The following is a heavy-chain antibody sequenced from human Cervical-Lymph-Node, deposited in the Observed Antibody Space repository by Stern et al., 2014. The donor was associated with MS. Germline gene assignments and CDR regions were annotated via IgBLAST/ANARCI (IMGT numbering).Heavy chain of an antibody. Sequence: VQLVESGAEVKKPGASVKVSCKASGYTFTTYDINLVRQATGQGLEWMAWMNPNSGDTDYAHKFQGRVTVTSDASVSTAYLELSSLRSEDTAVYYCSRGLRDGGPGRFWGQGTMVTVSS. D-gene: IGHD3-10*01. V-gene: IGHV1-8*01. J-gene: IGHJ3*01. CDR3: SRGLRDGGPGRF. CDR1: GYTFTTYD. CDR2: MNPNSGDT.